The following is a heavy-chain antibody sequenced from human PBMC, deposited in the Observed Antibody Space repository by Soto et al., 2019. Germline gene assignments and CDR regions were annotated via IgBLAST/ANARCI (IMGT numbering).Heavy chain of an antibody. CDR2: IIPIFGTA. V-gene: IGHV1-69*12. D-gene: IGHD2-2*01. CDR1: GGTFSSYA. J-gene: IGHJ6*01. CDR3: ARHVPAACCYYGMYV. Sequence: QVQLVQSGAEVKKPGSSVKVSCKASGGTFSSYAISWVRQAPGQGLEWMGGIIPIFGTANYAQKFQGRVTFTADEPTSTATMDLSSVSFEDTAVYYCARHVPAACCYYGMYVWGQGTTVAVPS.